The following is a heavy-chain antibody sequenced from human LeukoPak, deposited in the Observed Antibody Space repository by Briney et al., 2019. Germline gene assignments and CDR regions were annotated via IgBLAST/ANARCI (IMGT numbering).Heavy chain of an antibody. CDR3: VKGLVQTTMSYSVDY. Sequence: GGSLRLTCAASGFTFSSYAMHWVRQAPGKGLEWVAVISYDGSNKYYADSVKGRFTISRDNSKNTVYLQMNSPRAEDTAVYYCVKGLVQTTMSYSVDYWGQGALVTVSS. D-gene: IGHD1-1*01. V-gene: IGHV3-30-3*01. CDR2: ISYDGSNK. CDR1: GFTFSSYA. J-gene: IGHJ4*02.